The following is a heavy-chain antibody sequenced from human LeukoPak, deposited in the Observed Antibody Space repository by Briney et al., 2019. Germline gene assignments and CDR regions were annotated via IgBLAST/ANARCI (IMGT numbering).Heavy chain of an antibody. J-gene: IGHJ4*02. CDR3: ARDRGLLYGSSGCLDS. CDR1: GYTFTSYY. Sequence: ASVKVSCKASGYTFTSYYMHWVRQAPGQGLEWMGLNNPSSGTTSYAQKFQGRVTMTRDTSTSTVYMELSSLTSEDTAVYYCARDRGLLYGSSGCLDSWGQRTIVTVSS. D-gene: IGHD6-19*01. CDR2: NNPSSGTT. V-gene: IGHV1-46*01.